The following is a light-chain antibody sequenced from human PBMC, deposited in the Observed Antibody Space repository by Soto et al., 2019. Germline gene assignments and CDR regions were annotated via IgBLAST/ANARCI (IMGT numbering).Light chain of an antibody. CDR2: DAY. J-gene: IGKJ5*01. V-gene: IGKV1-33*01. Sequence: DVHXTQYPGVRPANLGYKVTINCQASQDISQYLNWYQQKTGKXLXXLIYDAYNLHPGVTSRFRGSGYGTEFSFNSTSLQTEEGATYYCQQYVAPQITVRQGTRL. CDR1: QDISQY. CDR3: QQYVAPQIT.